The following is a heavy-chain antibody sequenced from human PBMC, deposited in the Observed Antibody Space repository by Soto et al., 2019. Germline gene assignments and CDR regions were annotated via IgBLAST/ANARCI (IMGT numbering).Heavy chain of an antibody. Sequence: GPVKVSCKASGYTFTSYAMHWVHQAPGQRLEWMGWINAGNGNTKYSQKFQGRVTITRDTSASTAYMELSSLRSEDTAVYYCASSRHSSSWLYFDYWGQGTLVTVSS. D-gene: IGHD6-13*01. CDR3: ASSRHSSSWLYFDY. CDR1: GYTFTSYA. CDR2: INAGNGNT. V-gene: IGHV1-3*01. J-gene: IGHJ4*02.